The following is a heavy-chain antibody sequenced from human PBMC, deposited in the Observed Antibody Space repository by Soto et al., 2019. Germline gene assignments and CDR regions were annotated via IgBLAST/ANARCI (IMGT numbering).Heavy chain of an antibody. D-gene: IGHD1-1*01. V-gene: IGHV3-30*03. CDR2: ISYDGSNK. Sequence: QVQLVESGGGVVQPGRSLRLSCAASGLTFSSYGMHWVRQAPGKGLEWVAVISYDGSNKYYADSVKGRFTISRDNSKNTLYVEMNSLRAEDTAVYYCAGKWNDAGWFDPWGQGTLVTVSS. CDR3: AGKWNDAGWFDP. J-gene: IGHJ5*02. CDR1: GLTFSSYG.